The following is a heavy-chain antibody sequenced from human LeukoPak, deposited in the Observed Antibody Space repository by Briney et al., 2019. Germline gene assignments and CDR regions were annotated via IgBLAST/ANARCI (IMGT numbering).Heavy chain of an antibody. CDR2: ISGSGGST. CDR1: GFTFSSYA. J-gene: IGHJ4*02. V-gene: IGHV3-23*01. CDR3: AESNYDSSGYYYPESY. D-gene: IGHD3-22*01. Sequence: GGSLRLSCAASGFTFSSYAMSWVRQAPGKGLEWVSAISGSGGSTYYADSVKGRFTISRDNSKNTLYLQMNSLRAEDTAVYYCAESNYDSSGYYYPESYWGQGTLVTVSS.